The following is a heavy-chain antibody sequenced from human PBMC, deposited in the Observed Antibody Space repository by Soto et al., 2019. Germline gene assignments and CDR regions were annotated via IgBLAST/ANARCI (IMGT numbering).Heavy chain of an antibody. V-gene: IGHV3-15*01. J-gene: IGHJ4*02. CDR1: GFTFSNAW. Sequence: GGSLRLSCAASGFTFSNAWMSWVRQAPGKGLEWVGRIKSKTDSGTTDYAAPVKGRFTISRDDSRNTLSLQMNSLKTDGTAVYYCTTDDPINSYWGQGTLVTVSS. CDR3: TTDDPINSY. CDR2: IKSKTDSGTT.